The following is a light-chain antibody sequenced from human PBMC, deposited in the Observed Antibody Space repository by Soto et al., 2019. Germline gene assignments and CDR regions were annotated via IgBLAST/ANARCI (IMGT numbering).Light chain of an antibody. CDR1: QSIRYG. J-gene: IGKJ1*01. CDR3: QQYDSSPRT. V-gene: IGKV1-5*03. Sequence: DIQMTHSPSTLSASVGDRATITCRASQSIRYGLAWFQQKAGKAPKLLIYEASRLESGVPSRISGSGSGTDFTLTISRLEPEDFAVYYCQQYDSSPRTFGQGTKVDIK. CDR2: EAS.